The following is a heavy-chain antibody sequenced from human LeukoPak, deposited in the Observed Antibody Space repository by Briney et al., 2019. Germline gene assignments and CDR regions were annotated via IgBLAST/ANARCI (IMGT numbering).Heavy chain of an antibody. J-gene: IGHJ3*02. CDR2: ISAYNGKT. V-gene: IGHV1-18*01. D-gene: IGHD3-22*01. CDR1: GYTFTSYG. Sequence: ASVKVSCKASGYTFTSYGISWVRQAPGQGLEWMGWISAYNGKTNYAQKLQGRVTMTTDTSTSTAYMELRSLRSDDTAVYYCARDPRFNYYDSSGYYSADAFDIWGQGTMVTVSS. CDR3: ARDPRFNYYDSSGYYSADAFDI.